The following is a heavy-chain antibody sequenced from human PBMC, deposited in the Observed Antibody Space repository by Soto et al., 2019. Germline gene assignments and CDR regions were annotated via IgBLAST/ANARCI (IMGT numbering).Heavy chain of an antibody. Sequence: EVQLVESGGGLVQPGGSLRLSCAASGFTFSSYSMNWVRQAPGKGLEWVSYISSSSSTIYYADSVKGRFTISRDNAKNSLYLQMNSLRDEDTAVYYCAGEGYDYVWGILFDYWGQGTLVTVSS. J-gene: IGHJ4*02. CDR3: AGEGYDYVWGILFDY. V-gene: IGHV3-48*02. D-gene: IGHD3-16*01. CDR1: GFTFSSYS. CDR2: ISSSSSTI.